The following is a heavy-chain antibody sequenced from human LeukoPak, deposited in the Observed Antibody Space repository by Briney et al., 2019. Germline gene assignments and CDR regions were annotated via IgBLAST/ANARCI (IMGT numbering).Heavy chain of an antibody. J-gene: IGHJ4*02. CDR1: GGSISSGDYY. V-gene: IGHV4-30-4*08. Sequence: SETLSLTCTVSGGSISSGDYYWSWIRQPPGKGLEWIGYIYYSGSTYYNPSLKSRVTISVDTSKNQFSLKLSSVTAADTAVYYCARHDYSNYETDYWGQGTLVTVSS. CDR3: ARHDYSNYETDY. D-gene: IGHD4-11*01. CDR2: IYYSGST.